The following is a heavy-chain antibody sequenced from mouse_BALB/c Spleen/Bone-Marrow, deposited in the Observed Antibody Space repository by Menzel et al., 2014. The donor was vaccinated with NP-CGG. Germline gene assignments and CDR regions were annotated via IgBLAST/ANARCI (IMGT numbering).Heavy chain of an antibody. CDR3: TRRDYAMDY. V-gene: IGHV1-69*02. Sequence: QVQLQQPGAELVRPGASVKLSCKASGYTFTSYWINWVKQRPGQGLEWIGNIYPSDSYTNYSQKFKDKATLTVDKSSSTAYMQLSSPTSEDSAVYYCTRRDYAMDYWGQGTSVTVSS. CDR2: IYPSDSYT. J-gene: IGHJ4*01. CDR1: GYTFTSYW.